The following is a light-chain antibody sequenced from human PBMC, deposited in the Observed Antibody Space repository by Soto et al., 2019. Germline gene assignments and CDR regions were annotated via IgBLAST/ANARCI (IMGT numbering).Light chain of an antibody. CDR3: SSYAGSSNV. CDR2: EVN. CDR1: SSDVGCYNY. J-gene: IGLJ1*01. V-gene: IGLV2-8*01. Sequence: QSALTQPPSASGSPGQSVAISCTGTSSDVGCYNYVSWYQQHPGKAPKLMIYEVNKRPSGVPDRFSGSKSGNTASLTVSGLQADDEADYYCSSYAGSSNVFGTGTKLTVL.